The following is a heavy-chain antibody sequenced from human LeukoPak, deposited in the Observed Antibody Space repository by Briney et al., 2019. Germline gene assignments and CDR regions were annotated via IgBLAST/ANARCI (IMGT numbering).Heavy chain of an antibody. Sequence: KTSETLSLTCAVSGVSISSSEWWIWVRQPPGQGLEWIGEIHRDGRTRYNPSLKSRVTMSIDYSKNQFSLKVSSLTAADTAIYYCGKTDIYFNPIDYWGPGSLVTVSS. D-gene: IGHD3-9*01. CDR2: IHRDGRT. CDR3: GKTDIYFNPIDY. J-gene: IGHJ4*02. CDR1: GVSISSSEW. V-gene: IGHV4-4*02.